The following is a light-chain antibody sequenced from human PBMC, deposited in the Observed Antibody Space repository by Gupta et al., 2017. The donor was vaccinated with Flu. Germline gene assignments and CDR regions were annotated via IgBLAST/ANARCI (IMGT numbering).Light chain of an antibody. Sequence: EIVMTQSPATLSVSPGERATLSCRASQNIRTKLVWYQQKPGQPIRLLIYDVSTRASGISARFSGSGYGTDFSLTINSLQSEDFAVYYCQQHDQWPATFGQGTKVDVK. J-gene: IGKJ1*01. CDR3: QQHDQWPAT. V-gene: IGKV3-15*01. CDR2: DVS. CDR1: QNIRTK.